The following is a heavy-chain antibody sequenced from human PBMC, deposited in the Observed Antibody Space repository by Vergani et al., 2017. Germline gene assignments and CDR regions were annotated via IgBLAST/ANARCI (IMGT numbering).Heavy chain of an antibody. Sequence: QVQLEESGPGLVKPSETLSLTCTVSGGSFNTYYWSWIRQSPGKGLEWIGYIYSTGSTNYNPSLNSRVTMSVDTSKNQFSLKLRSVTAADTAVYFCARVGHLVAVTGEVPSLDLWGRGTLVTVSS. J-gene: IGHJ2*01. CDR1: GGSFNTYY. V-gene: IGHV4-59*13. D-gene: IGHD2-21*02. CDR2: IYSTGST. CDR3: ARVGHLVAVTGEVPSLDL.